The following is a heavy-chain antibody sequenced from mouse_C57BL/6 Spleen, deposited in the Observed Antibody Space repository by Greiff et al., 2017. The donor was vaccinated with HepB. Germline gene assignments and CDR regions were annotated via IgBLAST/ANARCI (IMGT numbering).Heavy chain of an antibody. CDR3: ATGTWAY. CDR2: IYPGSGNT. V-gene: IGHV1-76*01. D-gene: IGHD4-1*01. CDR1: GYTFTDYY. J-gene: IGHJ3*01. Sequence: QVQLQQSGAELVRPGASVKLSCKASGYTFTDYYINWVKQRPGQGLEWIARIYPGSGNTYYNEKFKGKATLTAEKSSSTAYMQLSSLTSEDSAVYFCATGTWAYWGQGTLVTVSA.